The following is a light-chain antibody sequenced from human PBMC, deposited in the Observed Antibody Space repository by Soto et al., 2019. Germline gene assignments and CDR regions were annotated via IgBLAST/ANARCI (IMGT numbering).Light chain of an antibody. CDR3: QQYNNWPPHT. J-gene: IGKJ2*01. CDR2: DAS. V-gene: IGKV3-15*01. Sequence: EIVMTQSPATLSASPGERATLSCRASQSVSTNLAWYQQKPGQAPRLLIYDASTMATGIPARCSGSGSGTEFTLTISGLQSEDFAVYYCQQYNNWPPHTFGQGTKLEI. CDR1: QSVSTN.